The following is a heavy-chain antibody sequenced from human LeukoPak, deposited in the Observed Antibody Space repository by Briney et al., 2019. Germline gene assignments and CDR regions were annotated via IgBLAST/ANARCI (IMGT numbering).Heavy chain of an antibody. D-gene: IGHD3-16*01. CDR1: GGSFSGYY. CDR3: ARQGPRTLYVGLSYRDY. V-gene: IGHV4-34*01. J-gene: IGHJ4*02. Sequence: SETLSLTCAVYGGSFSGYYWSWIRQPPGKGLEWIGEINHSGSTNYNPSLKSRVTISVDTSKNQFSLKLSSVTAADTAVYYCARQGPRTLYVGLSYRDYWGQGTLVTVSS. CDR2: INHSGST.